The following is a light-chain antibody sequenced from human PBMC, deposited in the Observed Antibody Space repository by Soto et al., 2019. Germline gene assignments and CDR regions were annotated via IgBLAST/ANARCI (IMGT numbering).Light chain of an antibody. Sequence: ESVLTQSPATLSVSPGERATLSCRASQSIGSTLAWYQQKPGQTPRLLIYDASTRATGIPARFSGIGSGTEFTLTISSLQPEDFAVYYCQQYYNWPRTFGQGTKVDIK. CDR3: QQYYNWPRT. CDR2: DAS. J-gene: IGKJ1*01. V-gene: IGKV3-15*01. CDR1: QSIGST.